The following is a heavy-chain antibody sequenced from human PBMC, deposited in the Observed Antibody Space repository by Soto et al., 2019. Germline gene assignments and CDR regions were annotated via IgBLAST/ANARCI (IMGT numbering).Heavy chain of an antibody. Sequence: ASVKVSCKASGYTFTSYDINWVRQATGQGLEWMGWMNPNSGNTGYAQKFQGRVTMTRNTSISTAYMELSSLRSEDTAVYYCARIFPSTVTTPAEHWGQGTLVTVSS. CDR3: ARIFPSTVTTPAEH. D-gene: IGHD4-17*01. CDR2: MNPNSGNT. CDR1: GYTFTSYD. J-gene: IGHJ1*01. V-gene: IGHV1-8*01.